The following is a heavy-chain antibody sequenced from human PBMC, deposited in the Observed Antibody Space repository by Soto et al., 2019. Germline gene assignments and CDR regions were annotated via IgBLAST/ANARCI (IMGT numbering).Heavy chain of an antibody. CDR1: GGSFSGYY. Sequence: PSETLSLTCAVYGGSFSGYYWSWIRQPPGKGLEWIGEINHSGSTNYNPSLKSRVTISVDTSKNQFSLKLSSVTAADTAVYYCARVLKTAAYYDSSGYPDYWGQGTLVTVSS. D-gene: IGHD3-22*01. CDR2: INHSGST. CDR3: ARVLKTAAYYDSSGYPDY. J-gene: IGHJ4*02. V-gene: IGHV4-34*01.